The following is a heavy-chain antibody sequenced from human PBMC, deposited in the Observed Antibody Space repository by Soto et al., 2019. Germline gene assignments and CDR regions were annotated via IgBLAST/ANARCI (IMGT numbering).Heavy chain of an antibody. J-gene: IGHJ6*02. CDR1: GFTFSSHG. D-gene: IGHD3-10*01. CDR3: ARRITMVRGPYYYYGMDV. CDR2: ISSTNSTK. V-gene: IGHV3-48*02. Sequence: XGSLRLSCAAAGFTFSSHGMIWVRQAPGKGLEWVSYISSTNSTKSYADSVKGRFTISRDNAKNSLYLQMNSLRDEDTAVYYCARRITMVRGPYYYYGMDVWGQGTTVTVSS.